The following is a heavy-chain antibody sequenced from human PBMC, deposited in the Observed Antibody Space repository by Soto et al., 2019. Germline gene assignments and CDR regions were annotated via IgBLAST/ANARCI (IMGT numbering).Heavy chain of an antibody. J-gene: IGHJ5*02. D-gene: IGHD6-13*01. CDR1: GYTFTDYY. CDR2: INPNSGGT. CDR3: ARAPRGGQHQGAHWFDP. V-gene: IGHV1-2*04. Sequence: VAAVKVSCKASGYTFTDYYMHWVRQAPGQGLEWMGWINPNSGGTNYAQKFQGWVTMTRDTSISTAYMELSRLRSDDTAVYYCARAPRGGQHQGAHWFDPWGQGTLVTVSS.